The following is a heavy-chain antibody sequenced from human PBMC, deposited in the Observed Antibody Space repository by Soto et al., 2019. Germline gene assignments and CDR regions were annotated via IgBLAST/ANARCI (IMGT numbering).Heavy chain of an antibody. J-gene: IGHJ5*02. CDR2: ISGSGGST. Sequence: GGSLRLSCAASGFTFSSYAMSWVRQAPGKGLEWVSAISGSGGSTYYADSVEGRFTISRDNSKNKLYLQMNSLRAEDTAVYYCAAEYCTNGVCYTIRGDWFDPWGQGTLVTVSS. V-gene: IGHV3-23*01. D-gene: IGHD2-8*01. CDR3: AAEYCTNGVCYTIRGDWFDP. CDR1: GFTFSSYA.